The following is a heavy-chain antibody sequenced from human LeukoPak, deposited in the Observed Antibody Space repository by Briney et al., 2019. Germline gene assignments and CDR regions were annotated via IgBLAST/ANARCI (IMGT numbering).Heavy chain of an antibody. J-gene: IGHJ4*02. CDR1: GGSISSGSYY. CDR3: ARDRGTGSWNYFDY. V-gene: IGHV4-61*02. CDR2: IYTSGST. Sequence: SETLSLTCTVSGGSISSGSYYWSWIRQPAGKGLEWIGRIYTSGSTNYNPSLKSRVTISVDTSKNQFSLKLSSVTAADTAVYYCARDRGTGSWNYFDYWGQGTLVTVSS. D-gene: IGHD6-13*01.